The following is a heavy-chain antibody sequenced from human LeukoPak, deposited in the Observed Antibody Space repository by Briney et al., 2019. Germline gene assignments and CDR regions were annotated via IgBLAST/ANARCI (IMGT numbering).Heavy chain of an antibody. J-gene: IGHJ4*02. CDR1: GFTFSSYG. CDR2: IWYDGSNK. Sequence: PGGSLRLSCAASGFTFSSYGMHWVRQAPGKGLEWVAVIWYDGSNKYYADSVKGRFTNSRDNSKNTLYLQMNSLRAEDTAVYYCAKDGSYFYLDDGYYFDYWGQGTLVTVSS. D-gene: IGHD1-26*01. V-gene: IGHV3-30*02. CDR3: AKDGSYFYLDDGYYFDY.